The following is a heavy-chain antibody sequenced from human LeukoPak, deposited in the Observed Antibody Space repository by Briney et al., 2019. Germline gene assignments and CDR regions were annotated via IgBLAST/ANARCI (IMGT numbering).Heavy chain of an antibody. CDR3: ARGDDWFDP. CDR1: GGSISNNNYY. Sequence: SETLSLTCTVSGGSISNNNYYWGWIRQPPGKGLEWIGSIYYGGSTYYNPSLKSRVTISVDTSKDQFSLKLSSVTAADTAVYYCARGDDWFDPWGQGTLVTVSS. CDR2: IYYGGST. V-gene: IGHV4-39*07. J-gene: IGHJ5*02.